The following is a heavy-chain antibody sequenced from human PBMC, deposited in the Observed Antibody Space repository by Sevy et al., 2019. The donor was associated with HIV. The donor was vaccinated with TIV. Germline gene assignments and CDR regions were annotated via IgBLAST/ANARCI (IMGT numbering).Heavy chain of an antibody. CDR3: TRGFLSARPQSDAFEI. D-gene: IGHD6-6*01. Sequence: GGSLRLSCAASGFTFRTYAMHWVRQAPGKGLEWVAVIWYDGSNEHYVDSVKGRFTISRDNSKNTLYLQMNRLRVEDTAVYHCTRGFLSARPQSDAFEIWGQGTKVTVSS. CDR2: IWYDGSNE. J-gene: IGHJ3*02. CDR1: GFTFRTYA. V-gene: IGHV3-33*01.